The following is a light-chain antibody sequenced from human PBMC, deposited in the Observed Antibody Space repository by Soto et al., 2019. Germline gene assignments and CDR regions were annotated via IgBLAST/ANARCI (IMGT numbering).Light chain of an antibody. CDR3: RSYAGSGTWV. CDR2: EVT. CDR1: NSDVGTYNL. V-gene: IGLV2-23*02. Sequence: QSALTQPPSASGSPGQSVTISCTGANSDVGTYNLVSWYQQYPGKAPKVVISEVTKRPSGVSNRFSGSKSGNMASLTISGLQAEDEADYYCRSYAGSGTWVFGGGTKVTVL. J-gene: IGLJ3*02.